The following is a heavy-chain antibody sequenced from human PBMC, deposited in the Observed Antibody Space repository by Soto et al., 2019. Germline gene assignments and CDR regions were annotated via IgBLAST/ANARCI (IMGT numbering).Heavy chain of an antibody. Sequence: GSSVKVSCKASGFTFTSSAVQWVRQARGQRLEGIGLIVVGSGNTNYAQKFQERVTITRDMSTSTAYMELSSLRSEDTAVYYCAAVGHYDYVWGSYRLPYYYYGMDVWGQGTTVTVS. J-gene: IGHJ6*02. D-gene: IGHD3-16*02. CDR3: AAVGHYDYVWGSYRLPYYYYGMDV. CDR1: GFTFTSSA. V-gene: IGHV1-58*01. CDR2: IVVGSGNT.